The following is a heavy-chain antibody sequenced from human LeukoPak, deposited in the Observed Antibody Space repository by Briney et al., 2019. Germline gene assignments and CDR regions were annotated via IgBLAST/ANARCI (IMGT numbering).Heavy chain of an antibody. V-gene: IGHV3-30*04. CDR1: GFSFSSHA. D-gene: IGHD6-13*01. CDR3: ARDGPGSSHYFDY. J-gene: IGHJ4*02. Sequence: GGSLRLSCAASGFSFSSHAMHWVRQAPGKGLERVAVISNDGSNKYYADFVKGRFTISRDNSRNTLYLQMNSLRAEDTAVYYCARDGPGSSHYFDYWGQGALVTVSS. CDR2: ISNDGSNK.